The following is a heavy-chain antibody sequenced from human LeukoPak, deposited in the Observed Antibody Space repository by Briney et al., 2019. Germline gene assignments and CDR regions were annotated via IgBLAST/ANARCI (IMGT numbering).Heavy chain of an antibody. CDR1: GGSISSSSYY. CDR2: IYYSGSS. CDR3: ARLDSSGYTFDY. Sequence: KPSETLSLTCTVSGGSISSSSYYWGGIRQPTGRGLERIGNIYYSGSSYYNPSLKSRVTISVNTSKNQFSLKLSSVTAADTAVYYCARLDSSGYTFDYWGQGTLVTVSS. V-gene: IGHV4-39*01. J-gene: IGHJ4*02. D-gene: IGHD3-22*01.